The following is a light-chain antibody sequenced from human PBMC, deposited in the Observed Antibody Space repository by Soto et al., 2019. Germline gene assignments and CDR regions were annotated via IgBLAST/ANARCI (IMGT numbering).Light chain of an antibody. CDR2: DAS. Sequence: DIQVTQSPSTLSASVGATITIACRASQSIRSWLAWYQQKPGKAPKLLIFDASSLRSGVPSRFSGSGSGTECTLTISGLQPDDFATYYCQQYDSFSWAFGQGTKVDIK. V-gene: IGKV1-5*01. CDR3: QQYDSFSWA. CDR1: QSIRSW. J-gene: IGKJ1*01.